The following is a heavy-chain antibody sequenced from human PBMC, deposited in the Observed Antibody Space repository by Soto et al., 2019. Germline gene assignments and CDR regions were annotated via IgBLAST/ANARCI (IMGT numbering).Heavy chain of an antibody. V-gene: IGHV3-21*01. CDR2: ISRGSTYI. CDR3: ARDSDYSGCYIRWFDP. J-gene: IGHJ5*02. D-gene: IGHD1-26*01. Sequence: NPGGSLRLSCAASGFTFSNYSINWVRQAPGKGLEWVSSISRGSTYIYYADSVKGRFTISRDNAKNSLYLQMNSLRVEDTAMYYCARDSDYSGCYIRWFDPWGQGTLVTVSS. CDR1: GFTFSNYS.